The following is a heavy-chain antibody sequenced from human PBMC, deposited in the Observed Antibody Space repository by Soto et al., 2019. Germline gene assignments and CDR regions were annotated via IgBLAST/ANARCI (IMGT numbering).Heavy chain of an antibody. CDR2: IHYSGST. CDR1: GGSIRDTIYY. Sequence: SETLSLTCTVSGGSIRDTIYYWGWIRQPPGKGLEWIGSIHYSGSTHYNPSLKSRVTISVDPSKSQFSLNLTSVTPADTSVYYCAGNMRAVAAPLAYWGQGTVVTAPQ. V-gene: IGHV4-39*01. D-gene: IGHD6-19*01. CDR3: AGNMRAVAAPLAY. J-gene: IGHJ4*02.